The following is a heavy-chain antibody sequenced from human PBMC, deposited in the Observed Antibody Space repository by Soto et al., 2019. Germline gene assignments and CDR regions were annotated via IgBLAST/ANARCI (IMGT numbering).Heavy chain of an antibody. CDR3: AHTTIYYVREQYGDYGMDV. CDR1: GYRFSTHW. CDR2: ISPDDSRT. Sequence: PGESLKISCKGYGYRFSTHWIGWVRQSPGEGLELMGIISPDDSRTAYSPSFQGHVFISVDKSLGAAFLQWTSLKGSETATYYCAHTTIYYVREQYGDYGMDVWGQGTTVTVSS. D-gene: IGHD3-22*01. J-gene: IGHJ6*02. V-gene: IGHV5-51*01.